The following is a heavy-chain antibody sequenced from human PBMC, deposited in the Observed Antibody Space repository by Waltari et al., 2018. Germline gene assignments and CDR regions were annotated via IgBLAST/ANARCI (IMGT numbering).Heavy chain of an antibody. CDR3: AREVPSWIQLWGIDAFDI. CDR2: INPSGGSK. V-gene: IGHV1-46*01. Sequence: QVQLVQSGAEVKKPGASVKVSCKASGYTFTSYYMHWVRQAPGPGLEWMGIINPSGGSKSYEQKFQGRVTMTRETSTSTVYMERISLRSEDTAVYYCAREVPSWIQLWGIDAFDIWGQGTMVTVSS. J-gene: IGHJ3*02. D-gene: IGHD5-18*01. CDR1: GYTFTSYY.